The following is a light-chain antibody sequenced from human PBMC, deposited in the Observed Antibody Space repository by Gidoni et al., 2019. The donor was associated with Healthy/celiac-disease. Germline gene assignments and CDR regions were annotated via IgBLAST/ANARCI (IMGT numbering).Light chain of an antibody. CDR3: QQYNNWPPRT. CDR1: QSVSSN. J-gene: IGKJ3*01. CDR2: GAS. V-gene: IGKV3-15*01. Sequence: EIVMTQSPATLSVPPGERATLSCRASQSVSSNLAWYQQKPGQAPRRLIYGASTRATGIPARFSGSGSGTEFTLTISSLQSEDFAVYYCQQYNNWPPRTFGPGTKVDIK.